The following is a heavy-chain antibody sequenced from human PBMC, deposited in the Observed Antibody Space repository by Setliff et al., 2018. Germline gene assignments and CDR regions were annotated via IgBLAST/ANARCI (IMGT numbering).Heavy chain of an antibody. V-gene: IGHV4-39*07. CDR2: IYYSGST. J-gene: IGHJ6*02. CDR1: GGSISSSSYY. CDR3: ARQQQLVIGSTAYYYYGMDV. Sequence: LSLTCTVSGGSISSSSYYWGWIRQPPGKGLEWIGIIYYSGSTYYNPSLKSRVTISVDTSKNQFSLKLSSVTAADTAVYYCARQQQLVIGSTAYYYYGMDVWVPETLLVTVSS. D-gene: IGHD6-13*01.